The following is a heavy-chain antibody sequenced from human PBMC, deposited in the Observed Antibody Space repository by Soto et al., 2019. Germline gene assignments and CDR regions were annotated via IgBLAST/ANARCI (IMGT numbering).Heavy chain of an antibody. CDR2: IYYSGST. CDR1: GVSSRSYY. V-gene: IGHV4-59*01. CDR3: ARDPPKVGGNGY. Sequence: SETLLLTCTFSGVSSRSYYWIWIRQPPGKGLEWIGYIYYSGSTNYNPSLKSRVTISVDTSKNQFSLKLSSVTAADTAVYYCARDPPKVGGNGYWGQGTLVTVSS. J-gene: IGHJ4*02. D-gene: IGHD2-15*01.